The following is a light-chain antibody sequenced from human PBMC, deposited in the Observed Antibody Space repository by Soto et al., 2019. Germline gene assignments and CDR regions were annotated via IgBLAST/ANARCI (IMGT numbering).Light chain of an antibody. CDR1: QTIKSY. J-gene: IGKJ2*01. Sequence: DIQMTQSPSSLSASVGDRVTITCRASQTIKSYLNWYQHKPGKAPQLLISGASSLQGGVPSRLSAGASGPEFTRTISSLQPKDIAAYYCQQCYTTPYTFGQGTKLDLK. CDR3: QQCYTTPYT. CDR2: GAS. V-gene: IGKV1-39*01.